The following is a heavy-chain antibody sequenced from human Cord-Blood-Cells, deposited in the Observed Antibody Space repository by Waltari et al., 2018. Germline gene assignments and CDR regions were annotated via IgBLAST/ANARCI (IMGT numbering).Heavy chain of an antibody. J-gene: IGHJ4*02. Sequence: EVQLLESGGGLIHPGVSLILSCATFRFTVSGNSTNWFGQAPGRGLEWVSVIYSGGSTYYADSVKGRFTISRDNSKNTLYLQMNSLRAEDTAVYYCAREADPSHYYFDYWGQGTLVTVSS. D-gene: IGHD6-19*01. V-gene: IGHV3-53*01. CDR3: AREADPSHYYFDY. CDR2: IYSGGST. CDR1: RFTVSGNS.